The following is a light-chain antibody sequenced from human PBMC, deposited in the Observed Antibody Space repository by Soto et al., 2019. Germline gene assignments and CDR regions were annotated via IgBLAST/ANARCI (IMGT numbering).Light chain of an antibody. CDR1: SSDIGYYDY. Sequence: QSVLTQPASVSGSPGQSITISCTGTSSDIGYYDYVSWYQHHSGKAPKLIIYEVNNRPSGVSNRFSGSKSVNTAFLTISGLQAEDEADYYCSSHSSSSAYYVFGTGTKLTVL. CDR2: EVN. CDR3: SSHSSSSAYYV. J-gene: IGLJ1*01. V-gene: IGLV2-14*01.